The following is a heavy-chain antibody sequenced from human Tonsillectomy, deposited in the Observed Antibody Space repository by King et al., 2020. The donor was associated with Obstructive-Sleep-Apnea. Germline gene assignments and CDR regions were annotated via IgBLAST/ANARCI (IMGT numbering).Heavy chain of an antibody. J-gene: IGHJ4*02. CDR1: GFTFDDYA. Sequence: VQLVQSGGGLVQPGRSLRLSCAASGFTFDDYAMHWVRQAPGKGLEWVSGISWNSGSIGYADSLKGRFTIPRDYAKNSLYLQMNSLRAEDTALYYCAKDIGHYYDSSGFFDYWGQGTLVTVSS. CDR3: AKDIGHYYDSSGFFDY. V-gene: IGHV3-9*01. D-gene: IGHD3-22*01. CDR2: ISWNSGSI.